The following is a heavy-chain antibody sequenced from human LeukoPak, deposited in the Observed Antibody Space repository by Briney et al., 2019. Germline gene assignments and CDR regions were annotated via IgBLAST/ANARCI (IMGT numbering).Heavy chain of an antibody. Sequence: GGALRLSCAPSGFTFSSYSMNWVRQAPGKGLEWVSYISSRSSYIYYADSVKGRFTISRDNAKNSLYLQMNSLRAEDTAVYYCAREGGGRSLYNGYDYWGQGTLVTVS. V-gene: IGHV3-21*01. CDR3: AREGGGRSLYNGYDY. CDR1: GFTFSSYS. CDR2: ISSRSSYI. D-gene: IGHD5-24*01. J-gene: IGHJ4*02.